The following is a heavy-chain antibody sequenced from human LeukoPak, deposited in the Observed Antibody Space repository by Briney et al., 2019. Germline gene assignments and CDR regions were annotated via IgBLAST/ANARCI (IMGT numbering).Heavy chain of an antibody. CDR2: IKQDGSEK. V-gene: IGHV3-7*01. J-gene: IGHJ5*02. Sequence: QAGGSLRLSCAASGFTFSSYWMSWVRQAPGKGLEWVANIKQDGSEKYYVDSVRGRFTISRDNAKNSLYLQMNSLRAEDTAVYYCVRGNSGYDGWFDPWGQGTLVTVSS. D-gene: IGHD5-12*01. CDR3: VRGNSGYDGWFDP. CDR1: GFTFSSYW.